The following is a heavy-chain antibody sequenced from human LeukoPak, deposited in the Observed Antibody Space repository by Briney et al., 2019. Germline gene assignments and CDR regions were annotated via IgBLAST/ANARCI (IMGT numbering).Heavy chain of an antibody. J-gene: IGHJ5*02. CDR1: GFTFSSYG. CDR3: ARHPFDP. CDR2: ISGSGGTT. V-gene: IGHV3-23*01. Sequence: GGSLRLSCAASGFTFSSYGMSWVRQAPGKGLEWVSAISGSGGTTYYADSDSVKGRFTISRDNAKNSLYLQMNSLRVEDTAVYYCARHPFDPWGQGALVTVSS.